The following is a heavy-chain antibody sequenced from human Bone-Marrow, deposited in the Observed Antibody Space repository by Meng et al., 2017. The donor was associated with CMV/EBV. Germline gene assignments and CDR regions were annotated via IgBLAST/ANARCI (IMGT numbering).Heavy chain of an antibody. J-gene: IGHJ6*01. V-gene: IGHV3-9*03. CDR3: AKGENGAVGYGMDV. CDR2: INWSADTM. CDR1: GFTFDDFA. D-gene: IGHD1-26*01. Sequence: GGSLRLSCAASGFTFDDFAMHWVRHTPGKSLEWVSGINWSADTMDYADSVRGRFTISRDNAKNSLYLQMNSLRVEDMGFYYCAKGENGAVGYGMDVRGQGTTVTVSS.